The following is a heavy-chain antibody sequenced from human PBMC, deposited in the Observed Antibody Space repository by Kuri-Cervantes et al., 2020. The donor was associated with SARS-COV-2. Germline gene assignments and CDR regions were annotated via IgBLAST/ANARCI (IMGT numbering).Heavy chain of an antibody. D-gene: IGHD2-15*01. V-gene: IGHV4-59*08. CDR1: GGSISSYY. Sequence: SETLSLTCTVSGGSISSYYWSWIRQPPGKGLEWIGYIYYSGSTYYNPSLKSRVTISVDTSKNQFSLKLSSVTAADTAVYYCARHIVAHGRGGMDVWGQGTTVTVSS. CDR3: ARHIVAHGRGGMDV. J-gene: IGHJ6*02. CDR2: IYYSGST.